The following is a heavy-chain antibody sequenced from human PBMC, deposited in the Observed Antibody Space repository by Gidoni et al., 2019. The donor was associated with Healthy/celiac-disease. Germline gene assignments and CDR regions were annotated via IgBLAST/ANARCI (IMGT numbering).Heavy chain of an antibody. Sequence: QVQLQQWGAGLLKPSETLSLTCAVYGGSFSGYYRSWIRQPPGKGLEWIGEINHSGITNYNPSLKSRVTISVDTSKNQFSLKLSSVTAADTAVYYCARMKLEDSELVTPPHYFDYWGQGTLVTVSS. CDR2: INHSGIT. CDR3: ARMKLEDSELVTPPHYFDY. V-gene: IGHV4-34*01. D-gene: IGHD3-9*01. CDR1: GGSFSGYY. J-gene: IGHJ4*02.